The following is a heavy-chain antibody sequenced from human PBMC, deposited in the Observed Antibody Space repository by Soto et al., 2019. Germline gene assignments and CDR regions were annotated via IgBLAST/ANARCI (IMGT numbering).Heavy chain of an antibody. J-gene: IGHJ4*02. CDR2: LKSEIHGGTI. CDR1: GISVNNAW. CDR3: TTCYGSGSDCYEDYSDD. D-gene: IGHD3-10*01. Sequence: EVQLVESGAGLVTPGGSLRLACAASGISVNNAWMSWVRQAPGKGLEWVARLKSEIHGGTIDYAAPVRGRFTISRDESKTTLSLQMNSLQNEDTAVYYCTTCYGSGSDCYEDYSDDLGQGTLGTVSS. V-gene: IGHV3-15*01.